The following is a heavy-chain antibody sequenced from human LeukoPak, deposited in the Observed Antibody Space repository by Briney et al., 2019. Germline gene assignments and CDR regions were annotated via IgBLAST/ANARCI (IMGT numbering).Heavy chain of an antibody. D-gene: IGHD3-10*01. CDR2: IYPGDSDT. Sequence: GESLKISCKGSGYSFTSYWIGWVRQMPGKGLEWMGIIYPGDSDTRYSPSFQGQVTISADKSISTAYLLWSSLKASDTAMYYCARQRDYYGSGSPGGYFDYWGQGALVTVSS. V-gene: IGHV5-51*01. J-gene: IGHJ4*02. CDR3: ARQRDYYGSGSPGGYFDY. CDR1: GYSFTSYW.